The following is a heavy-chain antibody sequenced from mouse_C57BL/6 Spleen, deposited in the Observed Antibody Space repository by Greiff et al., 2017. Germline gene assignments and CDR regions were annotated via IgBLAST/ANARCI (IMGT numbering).Heavy chain of an antibody. V-gene: IGHV5-17*01. J-gene: IGHJ2*01. D-gene: IGHD1-1*01. Sequence: EVQLQESGGGLVKPGGSLKLSCAASGFTFSDYGMHWVRQAPEKGLEWVAYISSGSSTTYYADTVKGRFTISRDNAKNTLFLQMTSLRSEDTAMYYCARWYYGSSYGNYDGWGQGTTLTVSS. CDR2: ISSGSSTT. CDR1: GFTFSDYG. CDR3: ARWYYGSSYGNYDG.